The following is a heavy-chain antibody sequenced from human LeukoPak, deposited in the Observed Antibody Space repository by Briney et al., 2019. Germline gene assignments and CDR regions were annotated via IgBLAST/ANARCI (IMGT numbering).Heavy chain of an antibody. Sequence: GGSPRLSCAASGFTFSSYSMNWVRQAPGKGLEWVSSITSSGAYKNYADSVKGRFTISRDNVKNSLYLQMNSLRAEDTAVYYCARDTSGQVWGQGTLVTVSS. D-gene: IGHD5-12*01. J-gene: IGHJ4*02. CDR2: ITSSGAYK. CDR1: GFTFSSYS. V-gene: IGHV3-21*01. CDR3: ARDTSGQV.